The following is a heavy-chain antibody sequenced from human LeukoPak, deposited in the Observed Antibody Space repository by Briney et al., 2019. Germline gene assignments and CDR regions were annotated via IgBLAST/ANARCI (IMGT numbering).Heavy chain of an antibody. D-gene: IGHD3-22*01. CDR2: IYYSGST. J-gene: IGHJ4*02. CDR3: ARDYYDSSGYQYHDY. CDR1: GGSISSGDYY. V-gene: IGHV4-30-4*01. Sequence: SETLSLTCTVSGGSISSGDYYWSWIRQPPGKGLEWIGYIYYSGSTYYNPSLKSRVTISVGTSKNQFSLKLSSVTAADTAVYYCARDYYDSSGYQYHDYWGQGTLVTVSS.